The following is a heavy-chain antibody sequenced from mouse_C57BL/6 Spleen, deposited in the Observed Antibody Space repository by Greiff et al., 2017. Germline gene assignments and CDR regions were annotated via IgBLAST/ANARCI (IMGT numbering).Heavy chain of an antibody. Sequence: VQLQQSGAELMKPGASVKLSCKATGYTFTGYWIEWVKQRPGHGLEWLGEILPGSGSTNYNEKFKGKATFTADTSSNTAYMQRSSLTTDDSAIYYCARRDGYYYYWYFDVWGTGTTVTVSS. D-gene: IGHD2-3*01. CDR3: ARRDGYYYYWYFDV. V-gene: IGHV1-9*01. CDR2: ILPGSGST. J-gene: IGHJ1*03. CDR1: GYTFTGYW.